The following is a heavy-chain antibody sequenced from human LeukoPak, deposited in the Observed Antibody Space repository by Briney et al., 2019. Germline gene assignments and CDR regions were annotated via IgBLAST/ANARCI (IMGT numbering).Heavy chain of an antibody. CDR1: GGSISSSSYY. CDR3: ARGGASSSWFIDY. J-gene: IGHJ4*02. Sequence: ETLSLTCSVSGGSISSSSYYWGWIRQPPGKGLDWVSVIYSGASTYYADSVKGRFTISRDNSKNTLYLQMNSLRAEDTAVYYCARGGASSSWFIDYWGQGTLVTVSS. CDR2: IYSGAST. V-gene: IGHV3-66*01. D-gene: IGHD6-13*01.